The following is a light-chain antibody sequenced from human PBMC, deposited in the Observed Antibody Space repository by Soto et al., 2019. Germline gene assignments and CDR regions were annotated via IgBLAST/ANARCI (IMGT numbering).Light chain of an antibody. Sequence: QAVVTQPASVSGSPGQSITISCTGTSSDVGSYNLVSWYQQHPGKAPKLMIYEGTKRPSGVSNRFSGSKSGNTASLTISGLQAEDEADYYCCSYAGSGTWVFGGGTKLTVL. CDR2: EGT. J-gene: IGLJ3*02. CDR1: SSDVGSYNL. V-gene: IGLV2-23*01. CDR3: CSYAGSGTWV.